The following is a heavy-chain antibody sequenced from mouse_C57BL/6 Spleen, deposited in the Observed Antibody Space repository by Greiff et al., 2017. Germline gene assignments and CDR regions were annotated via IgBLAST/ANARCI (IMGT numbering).Heavy chain of an antibody. Sequence: VQLQQSGAELVRPGASVTLSCKASGYTFTDYEMHWVKQTPVHGLEWIGAIDPETGGPAYNQKFKGKAILTAAKSSSTAYMELRSLTSEDSAVYYCTRPGIYYYGDYWGQGTTLTVAS. CDR3: TRPGIYYYGDY. CDR2: IDPETGGP. V-gene: IGHV1-15*01. CDR1: GYTFTDYE. D-gene: IGHD1-1*01. J-gene: IGHJ2*01.